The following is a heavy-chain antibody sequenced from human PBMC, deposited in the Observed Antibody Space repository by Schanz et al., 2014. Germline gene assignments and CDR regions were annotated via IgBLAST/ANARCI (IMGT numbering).Heavy chain of an antibody. CDR3: AKGRFGELSAFDI. Sequence: EVQLVESGGGLVQPGGSLRLSCAASGFTFSSYAMGWVRQARGKGLEWVSAMNESHSTIYYADSVRGRFTISRDNAENTLYLQMNSLRAEDTAVYYCAKGRFGELSAFDIWGQGTMVTVSP. CDR2: MNESHSTI. V-gene: IGHV3-23*04. J-gene: IGHJ3*02. D-gene: IGHD3-10*01. CDR1: GFTFSSYA.